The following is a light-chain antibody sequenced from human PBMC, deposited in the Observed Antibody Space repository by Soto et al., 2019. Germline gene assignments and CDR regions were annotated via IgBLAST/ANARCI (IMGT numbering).Light chain of an antibody. CDR3: QQYGSSGA. J-gene: IGKJ4*01. CDR1: QSVSSNY. Sequence: EIVLTQSPGTLSLSPGERATLSCRASQSVSSNYLAWYQQQPGQAPSLLIYGASSRATGIPDRFSGSGSGTDFTLTISRLEPEDVAVYYCQQYGSSGAFGGGTKVEIK. V-gene: IGKV3-20*01. CDR2: GAS.